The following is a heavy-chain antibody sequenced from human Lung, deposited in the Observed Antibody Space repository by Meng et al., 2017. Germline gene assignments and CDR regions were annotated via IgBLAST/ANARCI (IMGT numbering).Heavy chain of an antibody. CDR2: INAGSENT. J-gene: IGHJ4*02. Sequence: QVHLVQSGAEVKKPGASGKAPCKAVGYTFTNYAMHWVRQAPGQGLEWMGWINAGSENTEYSQKFQGRVTLTRDTSATTAYMELRSLKSEDTAIYYCARDIVVTFGELTTLDSWGQGTLVTVSS. V-gene: IGHV1-3*01. CDR1: GYTFTNYA. CDR3: ARDIVVTFGELTTLDS. D-gene: IGHD2-21*01.